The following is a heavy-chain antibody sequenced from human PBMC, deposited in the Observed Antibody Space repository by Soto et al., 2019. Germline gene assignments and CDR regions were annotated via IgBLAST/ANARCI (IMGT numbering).Heavy chain of an antibody. J-gene: IGHJ4*02. V-gene: IGHV4-39*02. CDR3: ARDHIVATIVFEY. D-gene: IGHD5-12*01. Sequence: ETLSLTWSVSDGSSNDHCYYWGWVSQPPGKGLEWIGSVSFTGTTYYSPSLKSRVTTSIDTSRNQFSLKLTSVTAADTAVYYCARDHIVATIVFEYWGLGTLVTVSS. CDR1: DGSSNDHCYY. CDR2: VSFTGTT.